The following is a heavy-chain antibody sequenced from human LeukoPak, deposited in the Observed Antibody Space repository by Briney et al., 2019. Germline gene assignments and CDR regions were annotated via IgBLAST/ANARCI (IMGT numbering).Heavy chain of an antibody. V-gene: IGHV4-59*01. CDR1: GGSISGYY. CDR2: IHYSGKA. CDR3: ARFGVYYDMGV. D-gene: IGHD3-16*01. J-gene: IGHJ6*02. Sequence: SETLSLTCTVSGGSISGYYWTWIRQPPGRGLEWIGQIHYSGKADYNPSLRSRITISVDTSKNQMSLKLSSVTAADTAVYYCARFGVYYDMGVWGQGTTVTVS.